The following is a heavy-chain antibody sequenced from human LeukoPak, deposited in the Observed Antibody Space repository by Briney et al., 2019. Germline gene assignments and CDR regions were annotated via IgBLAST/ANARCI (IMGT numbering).Heavy chain of an antibody. V-gene: IGHV3-30*02. J-gene: IGHJ4*02. CDR3: AKVLRLGDYFDY. CDR2: IRYDGSNK. Sequence: GGSLRLSCAASGFTFSSYGMHWVRQAPGKGLEWVAFIRYDGSNKYYADSVKGRFTISRDNSKNTLYLQMNSLRAEDTAVYHCAKVLRLGDYFDYWGQGTLVTVSS. D-gene: IGHD1-26*01. CDR1: GFTFSSYG.